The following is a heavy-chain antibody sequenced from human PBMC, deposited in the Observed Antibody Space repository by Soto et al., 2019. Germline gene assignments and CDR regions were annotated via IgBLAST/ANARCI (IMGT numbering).Heavy chain of an antibody. Sequence: GSLRLSCAASGITFSTYAMSWVRRAPGKGLEWVSTIGSNGADKQYADFVKGRFTVSRDSSKSTLSLQMNSLRAEDTAVYYCAADYLRHNSLNGYYYSYGMDVWGQGTTVTVSS. J-gene: IGHJ6*02. V-gene: IGHV3-23*01. CDR1: GITFSTYA. CDR3: AADYLRHNSLNGYYYSYGMDV. CDR2: IGSNGADK. D-gene: IGHD4-17*01.